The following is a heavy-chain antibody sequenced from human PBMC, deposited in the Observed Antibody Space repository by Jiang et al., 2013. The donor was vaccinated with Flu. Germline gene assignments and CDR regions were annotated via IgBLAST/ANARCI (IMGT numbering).Heavy chain of an antibody. CDR3: ARGRYCSSTSCYPVDY. J-gene: IGHJ4*02. CDR2: IYYSGST. D-gene: IGHD2-2*01. V-gene: IGHV4-31*03. Sequence: GSGLVKPSQTLSLTCTVSGGSISSGGYYWSWIRQHPGKGLEWIGYIYYSGSTYYNPSLKSRVTISVDTSKNQFSLKLSSVTAADTAVYYCARGRYCSSTSCYPVDYWGQGTLVTVSS. CDR1: GGSISSGGYY.